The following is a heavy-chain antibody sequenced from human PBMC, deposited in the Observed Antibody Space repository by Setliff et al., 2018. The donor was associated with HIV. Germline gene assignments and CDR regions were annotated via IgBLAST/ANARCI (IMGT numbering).Heavy chain of an antibody. CDR1: GYTFTIYG. CDR2: ISGYNGNT. Sequence: GASVKVSCKASGYTFTIYGITWVRQAPGQGLEWMGWISGYNGNTNYAQKFQGRVTLTTDTSTSTAYMELRSLRFDDTAVYFCARGVSQAYTYGSGAYYYFDFWGLGALVTVSS. V-gene: IGHV1-18*01. D-gene: IGHD6-19*01. CDR3: ARGVSQAYTYGSGAYYYFDF. J-gene: IGHJ4*02.